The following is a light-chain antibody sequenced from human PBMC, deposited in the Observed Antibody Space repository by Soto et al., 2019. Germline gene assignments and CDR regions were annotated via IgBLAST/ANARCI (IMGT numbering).Light chain of an antibody. CDR1: QTISSL. J-gene: IGKJ3*01. CDR2: RTS. CDR3: QQLNSYPSIT. Sequence: IQMTQSPSSLSGSVGDRVTITCRASQTISSLLAWYQQKPGKAPKLLIYRTSSLESGVPSRFSGSGSGTDFTLTISSLQPDDFATYYCQQLNSYPSITFGPGTKVDIK. V-gene: IGKV1-5*03.